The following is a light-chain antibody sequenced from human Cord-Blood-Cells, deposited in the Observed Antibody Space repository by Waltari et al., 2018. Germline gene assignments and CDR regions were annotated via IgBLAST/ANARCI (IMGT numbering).Light chain of an antibody. J-gene: IGKJ1*01. CDR2: WAS. V-gene: IGKV4-1*01. Sequence: DIVMTQSPDFLAVALGERATLNCKSSQSVLYSSNNKNYLAWYQQEPGQPPKLLIYWASTRESGVPDRFSGGGSGTDFTLTISSLQAEDVAVYYCQQYYSTPLTFGQGTKVEIK. CDR3: QQYYSTPLT. CDR1: QSVLYSSNNKNY.